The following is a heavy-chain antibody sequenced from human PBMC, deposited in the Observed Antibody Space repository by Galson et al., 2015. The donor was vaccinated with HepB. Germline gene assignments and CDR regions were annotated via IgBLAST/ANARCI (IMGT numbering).Heavy chain of an antibody. CDR1: GGTFSSYA. V-gene: IGHV1-69*13. J-gene: IGHJ5*02. CDR2: IIPIFGTA. D-gene: IGHD3-22*01. CDR3: ARNFNYYDSSGYYLFRPGRNWLDP. Sequence: SVKVSCKASGGTFSSYAISWVRQAPEQGLEWMGGIIPIFGTANYAQKFQGRVTITADESTSTAYMELSRLRSEDTAVYYCARNFNYYDSSGYYLFRPGRNWLDPWGQGTLATVSS.